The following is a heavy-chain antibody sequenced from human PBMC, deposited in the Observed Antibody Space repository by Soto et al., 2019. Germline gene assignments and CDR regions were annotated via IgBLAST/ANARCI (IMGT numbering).Heavy chain of an antibody. J-gene: IGHJ6*02. D-gene: IGHD2-2*01. CDR3: ARLVVVVPAARNYYGMDV. V-gene: IGHV1-18*04. Sequence: GASVKVSCKASGYTFTSYGISWVRQAPGQGLEWMGWISAYNGNTNYAQKLQGRVTMTTDTSTSTAYMELRSLRSDDTAVYYCARLVVVVPAARNYYGMDVWGQGTTVTVSS. CDR1: GYTFTSYG. CDR2: ISAYNGNT.